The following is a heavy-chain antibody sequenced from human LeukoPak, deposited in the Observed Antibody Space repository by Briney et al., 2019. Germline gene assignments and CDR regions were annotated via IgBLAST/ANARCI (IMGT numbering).Heavy chain of an antibody. CDR1: GGSINSGGYS. CDR2: IYHSGST. D-gene: IGHD5-18*01. J-gene: IGHJ4*02. Sequence: SETLSLTCAVSGGSINSGGYSWSWIRQPPGKGLEWMGNIYHSGSTYYNPSLKSRVTMSVYRSKNPFSLKLNSVTAADTAVYYCASGYGTFDFWGQGILVTVSS. V-gene: IGHV4-30-2*01. CDR3: ASGYGTFDF.